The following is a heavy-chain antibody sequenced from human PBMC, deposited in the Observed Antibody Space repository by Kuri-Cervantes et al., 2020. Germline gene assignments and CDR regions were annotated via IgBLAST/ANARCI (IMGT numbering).Heavy chain of an antibody. D-gene: IGHD3-22*01. Sequence: GESLKISCVASGFTFNSFAMNWVRQAPGKGLEWVSTISGSGRSTYNADSVKGRFTISRDNSKNTLYLQMSSLRVEDTALYYCAKWDYYDNTGTEAFDIWGQGTMVTVSS. V-gene: IGHV3-23*01. CDR2: ISGSGRST. CDR1: GFTFNSFA. J-gene: IGHJ3*02. CDR3: AKWDYYDNTGTEAFDI.